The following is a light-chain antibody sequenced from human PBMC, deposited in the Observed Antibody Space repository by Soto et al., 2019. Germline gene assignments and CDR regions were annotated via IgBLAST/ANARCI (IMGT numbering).Light chain of an antibody. CDR2: AAS. J-gene: IGKJ5*01. V-gene: IGKV1-39*01. CDR1: QSISSY. CDR3: QQSYSTSIT. Sequence: DIQMTQSPSSLSASVGDRVNITCRASQSISSYLNWYHQRPGKAPKLLIYAASSLQSGVPSRFSGSGSGTDFTLTISSLQPEDFATYYCQQSYSTSITFGQGTRLEIK.